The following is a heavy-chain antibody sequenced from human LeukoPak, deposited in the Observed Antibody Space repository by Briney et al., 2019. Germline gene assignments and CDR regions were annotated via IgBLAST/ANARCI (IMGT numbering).Heavy chain of an antibody. CDR3: ARLLGYCSGGSCYPRWFAP. J-gene: IGHJ5*02. CDR2: VHLSGRT. V-gene: IGHV4-4*02. D-gene: IGHD2-15*01. CDR1: GGSISTTNW. Sequence: SETLSLTCGVSGGSISTTNWWTWVRQPPGEGLEWIGEVHLSGRTHYNPSLESRVTMSVDMSENHISLRLTSVTAADTAVYYCARLLGYCSGGSCYPRWFAPWGQGTLVTVSS.